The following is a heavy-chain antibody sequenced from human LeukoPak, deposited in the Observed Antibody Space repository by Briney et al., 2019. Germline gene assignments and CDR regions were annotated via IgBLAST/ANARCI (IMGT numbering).Heavy chain of an antibody. CDR1: GGSISSYY. D-gene: IGHD3-22*01. Sequence: PSETLSLTRTVSGGSISSYYWSWIRQPPGKGLEWLGYIYYSGSTNYNPTLKSRVTISTSKNQSSLKLSSVTAADTAVYYCARNYYDSSDYEYYFDYWGQGTLVTVSS. V-gene: IGHV4-59*01. CDR3: ARNYYDSSDYEYYFDY. J-gene: IGHJ4*02. CDR2: IYYSGST.